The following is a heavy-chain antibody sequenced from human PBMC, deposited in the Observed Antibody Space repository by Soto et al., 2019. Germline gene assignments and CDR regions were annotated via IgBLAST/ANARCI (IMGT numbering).Heavy chain of an antibody. CDR1: GFTFSSYA. CDR2: ISYDGSNK. D-gene: IGHD6-19*01. V-gene: IGHV3-30-3*01. J-gene: IGHJ6*02. CDR3: ARDAIAVAGPDSYGMAV. Sequence: GGSLRLSCAASGFTFSSYAMHWVRQAPGKGLEWVAVISYDGSNKYYADSVKGRFTISRDNSKNTLYLQVNGLRAEDTAVYYCARDAIAVAGPDSYGMAVWGQGTTVTVSS.